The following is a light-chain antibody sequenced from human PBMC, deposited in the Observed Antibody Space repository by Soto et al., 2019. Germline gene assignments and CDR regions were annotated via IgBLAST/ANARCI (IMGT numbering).Light chain of an antibody. Sequence: IVFTQSPATLSVSPGERATLSCRASQSVSSNLAWYQQKPGQAPRLLIYGASSRATGIPDRFSGSGSGTDFTLTISRLEPEDFAVNYCQQYGSSPRTFGQGTKVDIK. J-gene: IGKJ1*01. CDR3: QQYGSSPRT. CDR1: QSVSSN. V-gene: IGKV3-20*01. CDR2: GAS.